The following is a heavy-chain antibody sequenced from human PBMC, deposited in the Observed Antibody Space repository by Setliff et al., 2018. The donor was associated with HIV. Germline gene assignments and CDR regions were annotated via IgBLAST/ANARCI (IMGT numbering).Heavy chain of an antibody. CDR3: ARVIVGASDAFDI. CDR2: IYPGDSDT. CDR1: GYSFTSYW. Sequence: PGESLKISCKGSGYSFTSYWIGWVRQMPGKGLEWMGVIYPGDSDTRYSPSFQGQVTISVDKSISTAYLQWSSLRASDIAMYYCARVIVGASDAFDIWGQGTMVT. V-gene: IGHV5-51*01. J-gene: IGHJ3*02. D-gene: IGHD1-26*01.